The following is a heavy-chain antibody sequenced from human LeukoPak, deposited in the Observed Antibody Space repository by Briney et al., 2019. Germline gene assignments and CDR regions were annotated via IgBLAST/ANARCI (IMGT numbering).Heavy chain of an antibody. D-gene: IGHD2-21*02. J-gene: IGHJ3*02. CDR3: ARVGSSTAIRLLDAFDI. CDR1: GYTFTSYA. CDR2: INAGNGNT. Sequence: ASVKVSCKASGYTFTSYAMHWVRLAPGQRLEWMGWINAGNGNTKYSQKFQDRVTITRDTSASTAYMELSSLRSEDTAVYYCARVGSSTAIRLLDAFDIWGQGTMVTVSS. V-gene: IGHV1-3*01.